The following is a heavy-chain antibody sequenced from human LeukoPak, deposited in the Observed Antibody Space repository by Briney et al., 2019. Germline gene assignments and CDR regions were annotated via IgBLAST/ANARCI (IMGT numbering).Heavy chain of an antibody. Sequence: ASVKVSCKACGDTFTSYDSSWVCKDTGKGLVWTGSMNPNSGNIGFAQKFQGRVTMTRNTSISTAYMELSSLRSEDTAVYYCARQGAPGYSSGWFLRSYYYYYYYMDVWGKGTTVTVSS. V-gene: IGHV1-8*01. J-gene: IGHJ6*03. CDR1: GDTFTSYD. CDR2: MNPNSGNI. D-gene: IGHD6-19*01. CDR3: ARQGAPGYSSGWFLRSYYYYYYYMDV.